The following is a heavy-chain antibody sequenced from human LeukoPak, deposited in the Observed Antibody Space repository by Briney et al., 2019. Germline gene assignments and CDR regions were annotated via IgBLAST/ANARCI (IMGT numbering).Heavy chain of an antibody. V-gene: IGHV3-7*01. D-gene: IGHD3-3*01. J-gene: IGHJ6*03. CDR2: IKQDGSEK. Sequence: GGSLRLSCAASGFTFSSYWMSWVRQAPGKGLEWVANIKQDGSEKYYVDSVKGRFTISRDNAKNSLYLQMNSLRAEDTAVYYCAREGAYDFWSGYHYYYYMDVWGKGTTVTVSS. CDR1: GFTFSSYW. CDR3: AREGAYDFWSGYHYYYYMDV.